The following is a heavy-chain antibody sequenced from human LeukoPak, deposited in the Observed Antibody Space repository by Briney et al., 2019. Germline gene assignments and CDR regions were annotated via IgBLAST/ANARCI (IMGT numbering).Heavy chain of an antibody. CDR2: IYTSGST. Sequence: PSETLSLTCTVSGGSISSGSYYWSWIRQPAGKGLEWIGRIYTSGSTNYNPSLKSRVTISVDTSKNQSSLKLSSVTAADTAVYYCAITPAYYYYYMDVWGKGTTVTVSS. CDR1: GGSISSGSYY. CDR3: AITPAYYYYYMDV. V-gene: IGHV4-61*02. J-gene: IGHJ6*03.